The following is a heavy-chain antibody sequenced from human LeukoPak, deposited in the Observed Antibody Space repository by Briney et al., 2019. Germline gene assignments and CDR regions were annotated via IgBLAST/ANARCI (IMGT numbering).Heavy chain of an antibody. J-gene: IGHJ4*02. Sequence: GESLQISCQGSGYSFTSYWISWVRPMPRKGLEWVGRIDPGDSETNYSPSLQGHVTISADKSISTAYLQWSSLKASDTAMYYCARRGYDSGSYFNYWGQGTLVTVSS. D-gene: IGHD1-26*01. CDR1: GYSFTSYW. V-gene: IGHV5-10-1*01. CDR3: ARRGYDSGSYFNY. CDR2: IDPGDSET.